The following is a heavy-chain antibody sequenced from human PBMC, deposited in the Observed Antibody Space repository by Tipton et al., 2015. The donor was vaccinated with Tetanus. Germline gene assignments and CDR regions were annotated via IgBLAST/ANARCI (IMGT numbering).Heavy chain of an antibody. CDR2: IYTSGST. V-gene: IGHV4-4*07. J-gene: IGHJ6*03. Sequence: TLSLTCTVSGGSISSYYWRWIRQPAGKGLEWIGRIYTSGSTNYNPSLKSRVTMSGDTSKNQFSLKLSSVTAADTAVYYCAREGVVVPAARQRSYYYYYYMDVWGKGATVTVSS. CDR1: GGSISSYY. D-gene: IGHD2-2*01. CDR3: AREGVVVPAARQRSYYYYYYMDV.